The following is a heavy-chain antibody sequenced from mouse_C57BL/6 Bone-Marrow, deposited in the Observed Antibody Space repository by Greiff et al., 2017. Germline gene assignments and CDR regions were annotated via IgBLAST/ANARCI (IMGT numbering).Heavy chain of an antibody. J-gene: IGHJ3*01. Sequence: EVQLQQSGAELVRPGASVKLSCTASGFNIKDDYMHWVKQRPEQGLEWIGWIDPENGDTEYVSKFQGKAIITVDTSSNTAYLQLRSLRSADAAVYYCTRISYWGQGTLVTVSA. CDR2: IDPENGDT. V-gene: IGHV14-4*01. CDR1: GFNIKDDY. CDR3: TRISY.